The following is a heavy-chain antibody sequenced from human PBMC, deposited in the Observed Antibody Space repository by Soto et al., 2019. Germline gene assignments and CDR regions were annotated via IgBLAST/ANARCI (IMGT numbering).Heavy chain of an antibody. D-gene: IGHD3-22*01. J-gene: IGHJ6*02. CDR3: ASHYDSSGLRGKYGLDV. CDR1: GYTFTNYG. Sequence: QVQLVQSGAEVKKPGASVKVSCKASGYTFTNYGISWVRQAPGQGLEWMGWISAYNGNTNYAQKLQGRVTMTTDTSTSTANMDLRSLRSHGTAMYYCASHYDSSGLRGKYGLDVWGQGTTVTVSS. CDR2: ISAYNGNT. V-gene: IGHV1-18*01.